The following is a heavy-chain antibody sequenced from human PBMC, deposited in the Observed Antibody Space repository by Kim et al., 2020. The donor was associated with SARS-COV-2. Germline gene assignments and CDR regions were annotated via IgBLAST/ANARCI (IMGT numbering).Heavy chain of an antibody. V-gene: IGHV3-33*01. CDR2: IWYDGSNK. CDR3: ARDIWMAADIVGWYYGMDV. Sequence: GGSLRLSCAASGFTFSSYGMHWVRQAPGKGLEWVAVIWYDGSNKYYADSVKGRFTISRDNSKNTLYLQMNSLRAEDTAVYYCARDIWMAADIVGWYYGMDVWGQGTTVTVSS. J-gene: IGHJ6*02. D-gene: IGHD2-15*01. CDR1: GFTFSSYG.